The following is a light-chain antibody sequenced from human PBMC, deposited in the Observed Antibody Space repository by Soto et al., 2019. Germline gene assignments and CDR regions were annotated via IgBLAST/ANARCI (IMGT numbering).Light chain of an antibody. CDR3: QQYDSSAPWT. CDR1: QSFSSNY. V-gene: IGKV3-20*01. Sequence: IVLTQSHGTLSLSPGERATLSCSSSQSFSSNYLAWYQQRPGQAPRLLIYATSSRATGTPDRFSGSGSGTDFTLTISRLEPEDFAVYYCQQYDSSAPWTFGQGTKVDIK. CDR2: ATS. J-gene: IGKJ1*01.